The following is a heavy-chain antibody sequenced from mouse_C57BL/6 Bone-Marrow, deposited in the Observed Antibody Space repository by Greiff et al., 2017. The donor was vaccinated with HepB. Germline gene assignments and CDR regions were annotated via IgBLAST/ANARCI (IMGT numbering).Heavy chain of an antibody. J-gene: IGHJ1*03. V-gene: IGHV1-81*01. D-gene: IGHD1-1*01. Sequence: QVQLQQSGAELARPGASVKLSCKASGYTFTSYGISWVKQRTGQGLEWIGEIYPRSGNTYYNEKFKGKATLTADKSSSTAYMELRSLTSEATAVYFCANYGSSPWYIDVWGTGNTVTVSS. CDR3: ANYGSSPWYIDV. CDR2: IYPRSGNT. CDR1: GYTFTSYG.